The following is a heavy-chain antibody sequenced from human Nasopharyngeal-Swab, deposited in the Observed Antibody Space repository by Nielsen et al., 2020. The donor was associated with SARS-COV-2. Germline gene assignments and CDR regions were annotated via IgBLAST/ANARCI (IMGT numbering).Heavy chain of an antibody. Sequence: GGSLRLSCAASGFTFSSYWIHWVRQAPGKGLVWVSRLYTDGITANYADSVKGRFTISRDNANNTVYLQMNSLGAEDTAVYYCTRGCGGDCHGIDYWGRGTLVTVSS. V-gene: IGHV3-74*01. CDR1: GFTFSSYW. J-gene: IGHJ4*02. CDR2: LYTDGITA. D-gene: IGHD2-21*02. CDR3: TRGCGGDCHGIDY.